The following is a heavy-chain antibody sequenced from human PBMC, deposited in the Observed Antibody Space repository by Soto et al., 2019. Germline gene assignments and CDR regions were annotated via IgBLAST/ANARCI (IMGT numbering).Heavy chain of an antibody. Sequence: QVQLQESGPGLVKPSETLSLTCTVSGGSISSYYWSWIRQPPGKGLEWIGYIYYSGSTNYNPSLKSRVTISVDTSKNQFSLKLSSVTAADTAVYYCASIHISSYAAFDILGQGTMVTVSS. CDR1: GGSISSYY. J-gene: IGHJ3*02. V-gene: IGHV4-59*01. CDR2: IYYSGST. CDR3: ASIHISSYAAFDI. D-gene: IGHD2-2*01.